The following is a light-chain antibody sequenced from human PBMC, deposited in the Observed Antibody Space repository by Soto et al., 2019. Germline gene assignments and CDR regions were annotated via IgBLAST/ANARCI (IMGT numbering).Light chain of an antibody. Sequence: QSVLTQPASVSGSPGQSITISCTGTSNDVGAYDYVSWYQQHPGKPPKLMIFEVRNRPSGVSSRFSGSRSGNTASLTISGLQAEDEADYYCSSYTTMSTKVFXTGTKLTVL. V-gene: IGLV2-14*01. CDR2: EVR. CDR3: SSYTTMSTKV. CDR1: SNDVGAYDY. J-gene: IGLJ1*01.